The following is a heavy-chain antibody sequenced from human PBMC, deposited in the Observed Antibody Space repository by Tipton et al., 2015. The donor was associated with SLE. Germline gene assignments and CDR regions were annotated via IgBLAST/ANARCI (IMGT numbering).Heavy chain of an antibody. CDR2: IYYSGST. V-gene: IGHV4-59*01. D-gene: IGHD6-19*01. CDR3: ARGNQIPVAGSVAI. J-gene: IGHJ3*02. CDR1: GGSISSSY. Sequence: TLSLTCTVSGGSISSSYWSWIRQPPGKGLEWIGYIYYSGSTNYNPSLKSRVTISVDPSKNQFSLKLSSVTAADTAVYYCARGNQIPVAGSVAIRDQGTIVTVS.